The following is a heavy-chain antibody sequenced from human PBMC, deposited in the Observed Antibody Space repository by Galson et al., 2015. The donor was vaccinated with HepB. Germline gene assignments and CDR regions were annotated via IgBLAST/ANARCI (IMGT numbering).Heavy chain of an antibody. Sequence: SLRLSCAASGFTFSSYAINWVRQAPGKGLEWVSTISASGDNTYYADSVKGRFTISRDNSMNTLYLQMSSLRAEDTAVYYCAKTPIHLLVFDSWGQGTLVTVSS. V-gene: IGHV3-23*01. D-gene: IGHD5-18*01. CDR1: GFTFSSYA. CDR2: ISASGDNT. J-gene: IGHJ4*02. CDR3: AKTPIHLLVFDS.